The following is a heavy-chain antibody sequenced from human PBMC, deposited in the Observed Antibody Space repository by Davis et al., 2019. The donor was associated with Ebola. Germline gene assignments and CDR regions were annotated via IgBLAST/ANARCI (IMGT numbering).Heavy chain of an antibody. V-gene: IGHV3-30*03. CDR3: ARESKYSSGWRTSSYYYYGMDV. J-gene: IGHJ6*02. D-gene: IGHD6-19*01. CDR1: GFTFSSYG. Sequence: GESLKISCAASGFTFSSYGMHWVRQAPGKGLEWVAVISYDGSNKYYADSVKGRFTISRDNSKNTLYLQMNSLRAEDTAVYYCARESKYSSGWRTSSYYYYGMDVWGQGTTVTVSS. CDR2: ISYDGSNK.